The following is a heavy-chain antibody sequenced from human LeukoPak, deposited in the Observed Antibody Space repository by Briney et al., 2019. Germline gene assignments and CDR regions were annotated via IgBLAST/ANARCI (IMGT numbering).Heavy chain of an antibody. V-gene: IGHV4-59*01. D-gene: IGHD1-26*01. CDR3: ARGDPVGLFDD. CDR2: IFHSGTT. Sequence: SETLSLTFTMSGGSFSSDYWNWIRQPPGKGLEWIGYIFHSGTTNYNPSLKSRVTISVDTSKNHCSLRLSSVTAADTAVYYCARGDPVGLFDDWGQGILVTVSS. J-gene: IGHJ4*02. CDR1: GGSFSSDY.